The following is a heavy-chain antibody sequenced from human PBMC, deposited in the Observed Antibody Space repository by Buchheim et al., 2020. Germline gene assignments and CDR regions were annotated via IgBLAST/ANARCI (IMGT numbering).Heavy chain of an antibody. J-gene: IGHJ4*02. CDR2: INPDSGGT. V-gene: IGHV1-2*02. CDR3: ARTSSFDY. Sequence: QVQLVQSGAEVKKPGASVKVSCKASGFTLTGYYMHWVRQAPGQGLEWMGWINPDSGGTNYAQKFQGRVTMTRDTSINPDYMELSSLTSDDSTVYYCARTSSFDYWGQGTL. CDR1: GFTLTGYY.